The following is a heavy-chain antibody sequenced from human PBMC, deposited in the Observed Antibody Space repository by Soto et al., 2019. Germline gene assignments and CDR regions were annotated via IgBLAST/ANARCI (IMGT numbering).Heavy chain of an antibody. CDR1: GDTFSFYT. CDR2: FNPILSFS. CDR3: AAGFGSGSRAFDY. D-gene: IGHD3-10*01. V-gene: IGHV1-69*02. J-gene: IGHJ4*02. Sequence: QVQLVQSGAEVKKPGSSVKVSCKASGDTFSFYTINWVRQAPGLGLEWMGRFNPILSFSNSAPKFQGRVTLTANKSTSTSYMVLSSPSSEATANYYSAAGFGSGSRAFDYWGQGALVTVSS.